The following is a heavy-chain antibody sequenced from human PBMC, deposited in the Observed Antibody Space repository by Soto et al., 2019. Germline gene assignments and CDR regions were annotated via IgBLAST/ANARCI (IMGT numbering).Heavy chain of an antibody. CDR2: IWYDGSNK. D-gene: IGHD1-7*01. J-gene: IGHJ6*02. Sequence: PGGSLRLSCAASGFTFSSYGVHWVRQAPGKGLEWVAVIWYDGSNKYYADSVKGRFTISRDNSKNTLYLQMNSLRAEDTAVYYCARDHWNYGHYYYGMDVWGQGTTVTVSS. V-gene: IGHV3-33*01. CDR1: GFTFSSYG. CDR3: ARDHWNYGHYYYGMDV.